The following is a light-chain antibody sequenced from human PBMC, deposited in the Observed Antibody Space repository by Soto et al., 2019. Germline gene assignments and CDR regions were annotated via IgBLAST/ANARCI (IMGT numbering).Light chain of an antibody. CDR3: QHFGGTTFT. Sequence: EIVLTQSPGTLSLSPGERATLSCRASQSVSSSYIAWYQQRPGQTPSLLIYGASTRATGIPGRFSGSGSGTHLTLTISRLEPGDFAVYYCQHFGGTTFTFGQGTRLEI. CDR2: GAS. V-gene: IGKV3-20*01. CDR1: QSVSSSY. J-gene: IGKJ5*01.